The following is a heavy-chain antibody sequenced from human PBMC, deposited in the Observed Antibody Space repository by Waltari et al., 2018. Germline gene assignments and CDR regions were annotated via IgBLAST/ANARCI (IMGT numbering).Heavy chain of an antibody. Sequence: QVQLQESGPGLVKPSETLSLTCTVSGGSISSYYWSWIRQPAGKGLEWIGRIYPRGSTNDKPARRSRGTMSVDTSRNQFSLRLSSVTAADTAVYYCARESGDCSGTSCSLDYWGQGTLVTVSS. D-gene: IGHD2-2*01. CDR1: GGSISSYY. J-gene: IGHJ4*02. CDR3: ARESGDCSGTSCSLDY. CDR2: IYPRGST. V-gene: IGHV4-4*07.